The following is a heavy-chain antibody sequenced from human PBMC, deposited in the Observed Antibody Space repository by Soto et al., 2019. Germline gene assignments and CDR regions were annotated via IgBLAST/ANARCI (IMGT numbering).Heavy chain of an antibody. CDR1: WDSCTSYW. J-gene: IGHJ6*02. CDR3: ASRIDSNRYYYGMDV. Sequence: XECLNISGKGAWDSCTSYWIGWVRQIPGKGLEWMRIIYPGDSDTRYSPSFQGQVTISADKSISTAYLQWSSLKASDTAMYYCASRIDSNRYYYGMDVWGQGTTVTVSS. CDR2: IYPGDSDT. V-gene: IGHV5-51*01. D-gene: IGHD4-4*01.